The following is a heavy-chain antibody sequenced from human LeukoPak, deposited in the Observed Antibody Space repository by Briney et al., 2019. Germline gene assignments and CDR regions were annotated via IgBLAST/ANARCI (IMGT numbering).Heavy chain of an antibody. CDR2: IRYDGSNK. J-gene: IGHJ6*04. CDR1: GFTFSSYG. V-gene: IGHV3-30*02. CDR3: AKDLSPWSSSWYPLLDV. Sequence: GGSLRLSCAASGFTFSSYGMHWVRQAPGKGLEWVAFIRYDGSNKYYADSVKGRFTISRDNSKNTLYLQMNSLRAEDTAVYYCAKDLSPWSSSWYPLLDVWGKGTTVTISS. D-gene: IGHD6-13*01.